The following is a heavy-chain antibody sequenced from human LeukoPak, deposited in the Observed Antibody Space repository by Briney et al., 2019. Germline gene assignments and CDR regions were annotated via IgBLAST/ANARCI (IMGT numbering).Heavy chain of an antibody. CDR1: GGSISSYY. CDR2: IYYSGST. D-gene: IGHD3-22*01. V-gene: IGHV4-59*01. J-gene: IGHJ4*02. Sequence: SETLSLTCTVSGGSISSYYWSWIRQPPGKGLEWIGYIYYSGSTNYNPSLKSRVTISVDTSKNQFSLKLSSVTAADTAVYYCARTVTSSGYGYFDYWGQGTLVTVSS. CDR3: ARTVTSSGYGYFDY.